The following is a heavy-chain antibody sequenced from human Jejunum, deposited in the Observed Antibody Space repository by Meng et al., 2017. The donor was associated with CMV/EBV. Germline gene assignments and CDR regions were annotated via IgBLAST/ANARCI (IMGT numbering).Heavy chain of an antibody. V-gene: IGHV4-38-2*02. J-gene: IGHJ3*02. D-gene: IGHD1-1*01. CDR3: ARERDMYNWNDGSTFDI. CDR2: FYHSGST. CDR1: CSGYC. Sequence: CSGYCWRWIRQPPGKGLEWIGSFYHSGSTYYNPSLQSRVTISVDTSKNHFSLKLTSVTAADTAVYYCARERDMYNWNDGSTFDIWGHGATVTVSS.